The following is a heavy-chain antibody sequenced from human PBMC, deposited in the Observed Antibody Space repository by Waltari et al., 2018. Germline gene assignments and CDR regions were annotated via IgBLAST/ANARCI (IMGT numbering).Heavy chain of an antibody. D-gene: IGHD2-2*02. CDR3: ARGYCSSTSCYTGGAFDI. CDR2: IYYSGST. CDR1: GGSISSYY. Sequence: QVQLQESGPGLVKPSETLSLTCTVSGGSISSYYWSWIRQPPGKGLEWIGYIYYSGSTNYNPSLKSRVTISVDTSKNQFSLKLSSVTAADTAVYYCARGYCSSTSCYTGGAFDIWGQGTMVTVSS. V-gene: IGHV4-59*01. J-gene: IGHJ3*02.